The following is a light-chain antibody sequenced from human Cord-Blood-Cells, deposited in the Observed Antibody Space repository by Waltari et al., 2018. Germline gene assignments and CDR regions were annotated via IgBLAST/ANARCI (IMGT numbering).Light chain of an antibody. J-gene: IGKJ4*01. Sequence: IEWTQSPGTLSLSPWERASQGVSSSYLAWYQQKPGQAPRLLIYGASSRATGIPDKFSGSGSVTDFTLTISRLEPEDFAVYYCQQYRSSPKLTFGGGTKVGIK. V-gene: IGKV3-20*01. CDR2: GAS. CDR1: QGVSSSY. CDR3: QQYRSSPKLT.